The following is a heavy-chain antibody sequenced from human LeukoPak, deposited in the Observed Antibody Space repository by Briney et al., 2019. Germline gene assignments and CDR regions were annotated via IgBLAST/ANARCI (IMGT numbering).Heavy chain of an antibody. V-gene: IGHV3-48*03. D-gene: IGHD1-26*01. CDR2: ISSSGSTI. CDR3: AKAAGQRYSGAYRRPGGGADDKYYFDY. Sequence: GGSLRLSCAASGFTFSSYEMNWVRQAPGKGLEWVSYISSSGSTIYYADSVKGRFTISRDNSKNTLYLQMNSLRAEDTAVYYLAKAAGQRYSGAYRRPGGGADDKYYFDYWGQGTLVTVSS. J-gene: IGHJ4*02. CDR1: GFTFSSYE.